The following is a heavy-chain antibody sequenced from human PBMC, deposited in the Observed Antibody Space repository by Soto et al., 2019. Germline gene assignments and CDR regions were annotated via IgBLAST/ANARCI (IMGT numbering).Heavy chain of an antibody. J-gene: IGHJ5*02. CDR3: AREAYYDSAGHYVAPS. CDR2: IVPMFETT. Sequence: QVQVVQSGAEVKKPGSSVKVSCKASGDTFKTYAISWVRQAPGQGLEWMGGIVPMFETTNYAQKFQGRVTITADKSTSTASTAYMEVSSLRSEDTAVYYCAREAYYDSAGHYVAPSWGQGTLVTVSS. CDR1: GDTFKTYA. V-gene: IGHV1-69*06. D-gene: IGHD3-22*01.